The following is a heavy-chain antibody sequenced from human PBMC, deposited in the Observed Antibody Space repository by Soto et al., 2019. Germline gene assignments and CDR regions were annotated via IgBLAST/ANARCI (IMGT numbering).Heavy chain of an antibody. CDR3: ARGTYGYNSFFLDY. Sequence: QVQLVQSGAEVKKPGASVKVSCKASGYTFTSYYMHWVRQAPGQGLEWMRIINPTGGSTSYAQKLQGRVTLTSDTSMSRIYMELSSLISENMAVYYCARGTYGYNSFFLDYWGQGTLVTVSS. CDR2: INPTGGST. V-gene: IGHV1-46*04. J-gene: IGHJ4*02. D-gene: IGHD5-12*01. CDR1: GYTFTSYY.